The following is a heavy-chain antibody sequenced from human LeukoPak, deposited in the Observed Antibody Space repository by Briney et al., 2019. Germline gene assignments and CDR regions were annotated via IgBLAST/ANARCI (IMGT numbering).Heavy chain of an antibody. Sequence: QPGGSLRLSCAASGFTFSSYAMSWVRQAPGKGPEWVSAISGSGGSTYYADSVKGRFTISRDNSKNTLYLQMNSLRAEDTAVYYCAKDHFGQQLVDGYFDYWGQGTLVTVSS. J-gene: IGHJ4*02. D-gene: IGHD6-13*01. CDR1: GFTFSSYA. CDR2: ISGSGGST. V-gene: IGHV3-23*01. CDR3: AKDHFGQQLVDGYFDY.